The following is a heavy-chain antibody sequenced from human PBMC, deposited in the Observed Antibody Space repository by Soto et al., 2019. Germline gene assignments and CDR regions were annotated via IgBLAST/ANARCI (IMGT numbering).Heavy chain of an antibody. V-gene: IGHV1-46*01. CDR2: INPSGGST. CDR3: ARGYYDFWSGTEGAFDI. D-gene: IGHD3-3*01. CDR1: GYTFTSYY. Sequence: ASVKVSCKASGYTFTSYYMHWVRQAPGQGLEWMGIINPSGGSTSYAQKFQGRVTITADKSTSTAYMELSSLRSEDTAVYYCARGYYDFWSGTEGAFDIWGQGTMVT. J-gene: IGHJ3*02.